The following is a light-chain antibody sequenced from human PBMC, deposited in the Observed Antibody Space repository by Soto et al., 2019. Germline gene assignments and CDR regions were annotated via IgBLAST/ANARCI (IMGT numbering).Light chain of an antibody. CDR2: GAS. V-gene: IGKV3-15*01. J-gene: IGKJ1*01. CDR3: QQYNTWLWT. CDR1: QSINAH. Sequence: EVVMTQSPATLSVSPGERVTLSCRASQSINAHLAWYQQKPGQAPRLLIHGASTRATGIPARFSGSGFGTEFILTISSLQSEDVAVYYCQQYNTWLWTFGHGTKVEIQ.